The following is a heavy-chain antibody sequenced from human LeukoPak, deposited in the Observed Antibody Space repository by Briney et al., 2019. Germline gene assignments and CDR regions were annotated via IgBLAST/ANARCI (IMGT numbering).Heavy chain of an antibody. J-gene: IGHJ6*04. D-gene: IGHD1-1*01. V-gene: IGHV3-48*04. Sequence: GGSLRLSCAASGFTVSTYSMNWVRQAPGKGLEWVSYISSSSNTIYYADSVKGRFTISRDNAKNSLYLQMNSLRAEDTAVYYCARATVLGVWGKGTTVTVSS. CDR2: ISSSSNTI. CDR1: GFTVSTYS. CDR3: ARATVLGV.